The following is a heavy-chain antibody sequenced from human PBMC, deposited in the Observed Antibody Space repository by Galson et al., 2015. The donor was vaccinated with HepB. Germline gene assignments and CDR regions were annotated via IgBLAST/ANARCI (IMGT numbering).Heavy chain of an antibody. D-gene: IGHD3-9*01. CDR1: GFTFDDYG. CDR2: INWNGGST. V-gene: IGHV3-20*04. Sequence: SLRLSCAASGFTFDDYGMSWVRQAPGKGLEWVSGINWNGGSTGYADSVKGRFTISRDNAKNSLYLQMNSLRAEDTALYYCARGKYYDILTGYPDFDYWGQGTLVTVSS. J-gene: IGHJ4*02. CDR3: ARGKYYDILTGYPDFDY.